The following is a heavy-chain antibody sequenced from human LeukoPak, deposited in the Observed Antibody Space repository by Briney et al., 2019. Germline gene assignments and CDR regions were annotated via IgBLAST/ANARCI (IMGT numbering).Heavy chain of an antibody. J-gene: IGHJ5*02. CDR3: ARVEGSYSWFDP. CDR1: GGSISSGGYY. CDR2: IYYSGST. D-gene: IGHD3-10*01. Sequence: SETLSLTCTVSGGSISSGGYYWSWIRQHPGKGLEWIGYIYYSGSTYYNPSLKSRVTISVDTSKNQFSLKLSSVTAADTAVYYCARVEGSYSWFDPWGQGTLVTVSS. V-gene: IGHV4-31*03.